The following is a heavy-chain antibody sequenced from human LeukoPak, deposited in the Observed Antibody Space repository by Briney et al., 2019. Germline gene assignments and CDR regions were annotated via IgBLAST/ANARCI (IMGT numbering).Heavy chain of an antibody. V-gene: IGHV1-2*02. Sequence: ASVKVSCKASGYTFIGYYIHWLRQAPGQGLEWMGWINPNSGATNYAQKFQGRVTMTRDTSISTAYMELSRLRSDDTAVYYCAREIYDSSGLDYWGQGALVTVSS. D-gene: IGHD3-22*01. CDR1: GYTFIGYY. CDR2: INPNSGAT. J-gene: IGHJ4*02. CDR3: AREIYDSSGLDY.